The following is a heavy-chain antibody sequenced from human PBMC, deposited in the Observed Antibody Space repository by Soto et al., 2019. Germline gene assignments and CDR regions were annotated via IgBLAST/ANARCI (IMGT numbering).Heavy chain of an antibody. CDR1: GGTFSSYA. V-gene: IGHV1-69*01. CDR3: ASAPYYYDSSGYYSSDY. J-gene: IGHJ4*02. Sequence: QVQLVQSGAEVKKPGSSVKVSCKASGGTFSSYAISWVRQAPGQGLEWMGGIIPIFVTANYAQKFQGRVTITADESTSTAYMELSSLRSEDTAVYYCASAPYYYDSSGYYSSDYWGQGTLVTVSS. D-gene: IGHD3-22*01. CDR2: IIPIFVTA.